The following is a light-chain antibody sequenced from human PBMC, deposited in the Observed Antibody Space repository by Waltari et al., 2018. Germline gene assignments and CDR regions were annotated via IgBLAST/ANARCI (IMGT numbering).Light chain of an antibody. V-gene: IGKV1-5*03. CDR1: QNINSW. Sequence: DIQMTQSPSTLSASVGDRVTITCRASQNINSWLAWYQQKPGKAPKLLIYKASSLERAVPSRFSGSGSGTEFTLTITSLQPDDFATYFCQHYNNYSPWTFGQGTKVEVK. CDR3: QHYNNYSPWT. CDR2: KAS. J-gene: IGKJ1*01.